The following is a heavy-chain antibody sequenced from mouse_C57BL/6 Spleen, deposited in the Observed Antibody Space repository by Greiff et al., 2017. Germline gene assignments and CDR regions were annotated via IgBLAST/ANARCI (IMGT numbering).Heavy chain of an antibody. Sequence: QVQLKESGAELVRPGASVKISCKASGYAFSSYWMNWVKQRPGKGLEWIGQIYPGDGDTNYNGKFKGKATLTADKSSSTAYMQLSSLTSEDSAVYFCARDQTTDYFDYWGQGTTLTVSS. J-gene: IGHJ2*01. D-gene: IGHD1-1*01. V-gene: IGHV1-80*01. CDR2: IYPGDGDT. CDR3: ARDQTTDYFDY. CDR1: GYAFSSYW.